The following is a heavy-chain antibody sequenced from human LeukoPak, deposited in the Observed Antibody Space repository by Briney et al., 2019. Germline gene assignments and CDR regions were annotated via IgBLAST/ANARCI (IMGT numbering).Heavy chain of an antibody. CDR3: ARVDYYDRSGYFDY. CDR2: IYPGDSDT. J-gene: IGHJ4*02. D-gene: IGHD3-22*01. V-gene: IGHV5-51*01. CDR1: GYSFSNYW. Sequence: GESLKISCKGSGYSFSNYWLGWVRQMPGKGLEWMGIIYPGDSDTRYSPSFQGRVTISADKSISTAYLQWSSLKASDTAMYYCARVDYYDRSGYFDYWGQGTQVTVSS.